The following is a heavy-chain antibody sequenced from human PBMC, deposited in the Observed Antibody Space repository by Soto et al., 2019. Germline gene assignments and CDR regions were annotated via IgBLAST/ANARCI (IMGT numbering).Heavy chain of an antibody. D-gene: IGHD1-26*01. V-gene: IGHV4-30-4*01. Sequence: QVQLQESGPILVKPSQTLSLTCTVSGGSISSVYDCWSWIRQSPDKGLEWIGHIYNGGSTYNNPSLTSRLTISVDTSKNQFPLQRGPVGCSDTAVYYCARRSSWDKVDCWGQGPQVSVSS. CDR2: IYNGGST. CDR1: GGSISSVYDC. CDR3: ARRSSWDKVDC. J-gene: IGHJ4*02.